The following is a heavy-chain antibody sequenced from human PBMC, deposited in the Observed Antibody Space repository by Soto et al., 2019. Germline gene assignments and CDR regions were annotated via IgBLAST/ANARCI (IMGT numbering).Heavy chain of an antibody. J-gene: IGHJ4*02. CDR1: GGSISSGGYY. V-gene: IGHV4-31*03. D-gene: IGHD3-3*01. CDR2: IYYSGST. Sequence: SETLSLTCTVSGGSISSGGYYWSWIRQHPGKGLEWIGYIYYSGSTYYNPSLKSRVTKSVDTSKNQFSLKLCSLTAADTAVYYCARANPTYYDFWSGYSLLDYWGQGTLVTVSS. CDR3: ARANPTYYDFWSGYSLLDY.